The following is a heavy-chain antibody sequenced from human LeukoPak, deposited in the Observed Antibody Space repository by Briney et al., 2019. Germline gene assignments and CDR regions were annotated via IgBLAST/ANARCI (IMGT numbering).Heavy chain of an antibody. J-gene: IGHJ4*02. CDR3: ATDQRYAFDY. D-gene: IGHD3-9*01. CDR2: IRTTAEGAKYA. CDR1: GXSFTDYP. V-gene: IGHV3-48*02. Sequence: PGGSLRLSCATSGXSFTDYPVNWVRQAPGKGLEWISNIRTTAEGAKYAYYADSVKGRVTISRDDGKNTLYLHMNSLRDDDTAVYYCATDQRYAFDYWGQGSLVTVSS.